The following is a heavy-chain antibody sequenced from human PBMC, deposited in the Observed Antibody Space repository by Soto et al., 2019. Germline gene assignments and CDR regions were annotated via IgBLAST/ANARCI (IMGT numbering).Heavy chain of an antibody. D-gene: IGHD3-3*01. CDR1: GFTFDDYA. Sequence: EVQLVESGGGLVQPGSSLRLSCAASGFTFDDYAMHWVRQAPGKGLEWVSGISWNSGSIGYADSVKGRFTISRDNAKNSLYLQMNSLRAEDTALYYCAKDFGYDFWSGYEVWGQGTLVTVSS. CDR3: AKDFGYDFWSGYEV. V-gene: IGHV3-9*01. J-gene: IGHJ4*02. CDR2: ISWNSGSI.